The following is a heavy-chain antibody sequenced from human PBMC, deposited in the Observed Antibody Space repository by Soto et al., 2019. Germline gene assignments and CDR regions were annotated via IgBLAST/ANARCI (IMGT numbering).Heavy chain of an antibody. CDR2: ISGSGGST. CDR3: VKDVRSHYYYYMDV. CDR1: GFTFSSYA. Sequence: EVQLLESGGGLVQPGGSLRLSCAASGFTFSSYAMSWVRQAPGKGLEWVSAISGSGGSTYYADSVKGRFTISRDNSKNTLYLQMNSLRAEDTAVYYCVKDVRSHYYYYMDVWGKGTTVTVSS. V-gene: IGHV3-23*01. J-gene: IGHJ6*03.